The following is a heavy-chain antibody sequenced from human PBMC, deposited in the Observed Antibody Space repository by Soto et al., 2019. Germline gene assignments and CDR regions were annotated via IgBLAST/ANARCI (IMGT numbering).Heavy chain of an antibody. CDR3: ARRSIADRHPYYYGMDV. V-gene: IGHV5-51*01. J-gene: IGHJ6*02. CDR2: IYPGDSDT. Sequence: ASLKISCKGSGYSFTSYWIGWVRQMPGKGLEWMGIIYPGDSDTRYSPSFQGQVTISADKSISTAYLQWSSLKASDTAMYYCARRSIADRHPYYYGMDVWGQGTTVTGSS. CDR1: GYSFTSYW. D-gene: IGHD6-6*01.